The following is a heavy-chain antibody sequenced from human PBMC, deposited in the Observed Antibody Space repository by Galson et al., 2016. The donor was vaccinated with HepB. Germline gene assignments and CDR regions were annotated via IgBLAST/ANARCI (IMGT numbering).Heavy chain of an antibody. J-gene: IGHJ6*04. CDR3: ARAGPDDIRRDYNFYGLDV. CDR1: GFIFSDDW. Sequence: SLRLSCAASGFIFSDDWMHWVRQTAGRGLVYIAHIDEEGSETSYADSVKGRFTISRDNANNSLYLQMNSLSAGNTAVYYWARAGPDDIRRDYNFYGLDVWGRGTTVTVSS. CDR2: IDEEGSET. D-gene: IGHD1-1*01. V-gene: IGHV3-74*01.